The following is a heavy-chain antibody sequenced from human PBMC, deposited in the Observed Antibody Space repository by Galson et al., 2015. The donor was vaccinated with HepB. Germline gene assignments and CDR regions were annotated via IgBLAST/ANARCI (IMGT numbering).Heavy chain of an antibody. Sequence: SETLSLTCAVYGGSFSGYYWSWIRQPPGKGLEWIGEINHSGSTNYNPSLKSRVTISVDTSKNQFSLKLSSVTAADTAVYYCARGDKYSGYDDYWGQGTLVTVSS. V-gene: IGHV4-34*01. CDR3: ARGDKYSGYDDY. CDR1: GGSFSGYY. J-gene: IGHJ4*02. CDR2: INHSGST. D-gene: IGHD5-12*01.